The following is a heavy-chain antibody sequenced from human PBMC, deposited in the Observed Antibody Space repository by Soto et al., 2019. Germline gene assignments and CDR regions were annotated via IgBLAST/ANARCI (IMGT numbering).Heavy chain of an antibody. CDR1: GFTLSGYA. V-gene: IGHV3-64*01. CDR2: ISSNGVGT. J-gene: IGHJ6*03. D-gene: IGHD6-6*01. CDR3: ARRARPDFYYMDV. Sequence: VQLAESGGGLAQPGGSLRLSCAASGFTLSGYAMDWVRQAPGKGLEYVSGISSNGVGTYYANSVQGRFTISRDNSKNTVYLQMGSLRPEYMAVYYCARRARPDFYYMDVWGKGTTVTVS.